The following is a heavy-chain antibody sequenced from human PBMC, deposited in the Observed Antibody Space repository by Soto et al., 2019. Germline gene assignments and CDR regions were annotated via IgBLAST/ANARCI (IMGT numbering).Heavy chain of an antibody. D-gene: IGHD6-6*01. CDR3: ARSSSSSVGHWFDP. CDR2: MYHSGST. Sequence: QVQLQESGPGLVKPSGTLSLTCAVSGGSISSSNWWSWVRQPPGKGLEWIGEMYHSGSTNYNPSLKSRVTISVDKSKNKCSLKLSSVTAADTAVYYCARSSSSSVGHWFDPWGQVTLVTVSS. J-gene: IGHJ5*02. CDR1: GGSISSSNW. V-gene: IGHV4-4*02.